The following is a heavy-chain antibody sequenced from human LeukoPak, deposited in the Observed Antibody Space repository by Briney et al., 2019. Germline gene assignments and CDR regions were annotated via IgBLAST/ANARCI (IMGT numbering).Heavy chain of an antibody. D-gene: IGHD3-22*01. J-gene: IGHJ3*02. V-gene: IGHV3-21*01. Sequence: GGSLRLSCAASGFTFSSYSMNWVRQAPGKGLEWVSSISSSSSYIYYADSVKGRFTISRDNAKNSLYLQINSLRAEDTAVYYCARVSYYDSSGYHTDAFDIWGQGTMVTVSS. CDR1: GFTFSSYS. CDR3: ARVSYYDSSGYHTDAFDI. CDR2: ISSSSSYI.